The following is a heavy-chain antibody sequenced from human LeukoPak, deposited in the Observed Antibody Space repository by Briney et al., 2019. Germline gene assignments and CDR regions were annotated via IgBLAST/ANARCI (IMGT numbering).Heavy chain of an antibody. V-gene: IGHV4-34*01. CDR2: INHSGST. Sequence: SETLSLTCAVYGGSFSGYYWSWIRQPPGKGLEWIGEINHSGSTNYNPSLKSRVTISVDTSKNQFSLKLSSVTAADAAVYYCARHQAGAGFRGDFDYWGQGTLVTVSS. J-gene: IGHJ4*02. CDR1: GGSFSGYY. CDR3: ARHQAGAGFRGDFDY. D-gene: IGHD6-13*01.